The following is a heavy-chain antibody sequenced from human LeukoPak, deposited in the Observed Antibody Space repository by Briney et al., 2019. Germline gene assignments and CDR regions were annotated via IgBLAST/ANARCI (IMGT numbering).Heavy chain of an antibody. Sequence: RASVKVSCKASGYTFTGYYMHWVRQAPGQGLEWMGWINPNSGGTNYAQKFQGRVTMTRDTSISTAYMELSRLRSDDTAVYYCARGSSGSYKYYYYMDVWGKGTTVTVSS. D-gene: IGHD1-26*01. CDR3: ARGSSGSYKYYYYMDV. V-gene: IGHV1-2*02. CDR2: INPNSGGT. CDR1: GYTFTGYY. J-gene: IGHJ6*03.